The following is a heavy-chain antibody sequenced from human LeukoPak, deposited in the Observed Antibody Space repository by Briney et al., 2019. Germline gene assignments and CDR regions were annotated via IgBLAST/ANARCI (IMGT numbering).Heavy chain of an antibody. D-gene: IGHD3-10*01. V-gene: IGHV3-64*04. J-gene: IGHJ4*02. CDR2: ISSNGGST. CDR1: GFTFSTYA. Sequence: PGGSLRLSCSASGFTFSTYAIHWVRQAPGKGLEYVSGISSNGGSTYYADSVKGRFTISRDNSKNTLYLQMNSLRVEDTAVYYCARDRGINMVRGVIDYWGQGTLVTVSS. CDR3: ARDRGINMVRGVIDY.